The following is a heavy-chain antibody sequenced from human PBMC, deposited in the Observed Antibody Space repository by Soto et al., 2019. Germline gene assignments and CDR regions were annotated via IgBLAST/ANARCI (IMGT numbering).Heavy chain of an antibody. CDR3: ARAPFFYGDYRFQLDE. CDR1: GYTFTSYA. J-gene: IGHJ4*02. V-gene: IGHV1-3*01. D-gene: IGHD4-17*01. CDR2: INAGNGNT. Sequence: GASVKVSCKASGYTFTSYAMHWVRQAPGQRLEWMGWINAGNGNTKYSQKFQGRVTITRDTSASTAYMELSSLRSEDTAVYYCARAPFFYGDYRFQLDEWGQGSLVTVSS.